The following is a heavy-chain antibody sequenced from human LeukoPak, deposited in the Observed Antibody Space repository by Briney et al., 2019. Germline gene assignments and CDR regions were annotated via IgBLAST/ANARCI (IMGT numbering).Heavy chain of an antibody. CDR1: GGSISTYY. J-gene: IGHJ4*02. Sequence: PSETLSLTCTVSGGSISTYYWSWIRQPPGKGLEWIGYISDSGSTNYNPSLKSRVTISVDTSKNQFSLRLSSVTAADTAVYYCAKDLEPSAPLYSYGFDYWGQGTLVTVSS. CDR3: AKDLEPSAPLYSYGFDY. D-gene: IGHD5-18*01. CDR2: ISDSGST. V-gene: IGHV4-59*01.